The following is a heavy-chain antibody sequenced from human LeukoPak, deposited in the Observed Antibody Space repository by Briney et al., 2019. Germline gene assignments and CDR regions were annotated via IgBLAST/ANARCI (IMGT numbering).Heavy chain of an antibody. CDR1: GGSTSNYY. D-gene: IGHD4-17*01. CDR2: VYSSGGT. Sequence: SETLSLTCNVSGGSTSNYYWSWIRQPPGKGLEWIGYVYSSGGTKYNPYLRSRLTISVDTSKNELSLRLASVTAADTAVYYCARAGYGDSDFDYWGQGTLVTVSS. J-gene: IGHJ4*02. V-gene: IGHV4-59*01. CDR3: ARAGYGDSDFDY.